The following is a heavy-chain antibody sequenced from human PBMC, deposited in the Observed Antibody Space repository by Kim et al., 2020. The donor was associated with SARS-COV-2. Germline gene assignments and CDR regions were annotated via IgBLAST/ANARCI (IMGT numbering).Heavy chain of an antibody. CDR1: GGSFSGYY. CDR3: ARGRPMVRGVIRSRSNWFDP. V-gene: IGHV4-34*01. Sequence: SETLSLTCAVYGGSFSGYYWSWIRQPPGKGLEWIGEINHSGSTNYNPSLKSRVTISVDTSKNQFSLKLSSVTAADTAVYYCARGRPMVRGVIRSRSNWFDPWGQGTLVTVSS. D-gene: IGHD3-10*01. CDR2: INHSGST. J-gene: IGHJ5*02.